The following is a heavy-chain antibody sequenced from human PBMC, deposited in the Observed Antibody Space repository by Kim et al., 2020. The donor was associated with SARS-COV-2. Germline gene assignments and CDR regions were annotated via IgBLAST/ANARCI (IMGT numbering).Heavy chain of an antibody. CDR2: ISAYNGNT. CDR1: GYTFTSYG. CDR3: ARDPLLNYDILTGSGFDY. Sequence: ASVKVSCKASGYTFTSYGISWVRQAPGQGLEWMGWISAYNGNTNYAQKLQGRVTMTTDTSTSTAYMELRSLRSDDTAVYYCARDPLLNYDILTGSGFDYWGQGTLVTVSS. V-gene: IGHV1-18*01. D-gene: IGHD3-9*01. J-gene: IGHJ4*02.